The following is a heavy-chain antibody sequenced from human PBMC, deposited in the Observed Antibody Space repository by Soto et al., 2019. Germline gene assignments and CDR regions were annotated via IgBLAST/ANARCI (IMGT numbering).Heavy chain of an antibody. CDR1: GFTFSSYA. Sequence: GGSLRLSCAASGFTFSSYAMSWVRQAPGKGLEWVSAISGSGGSTYYADSVKGRFTISRDNSKNTLYLQMNSLRAEDTAVYYCAKDRLAAAGAYYYYGMDVWCQGTTVTVSS. V-gene: IGHV3-23*01. CDR2: ISGSGGST. J-gene: IGHJ6*02. D-gene: IGHD6-13*01. CDR3: AKDRLAAAGAYYYYGMDV.